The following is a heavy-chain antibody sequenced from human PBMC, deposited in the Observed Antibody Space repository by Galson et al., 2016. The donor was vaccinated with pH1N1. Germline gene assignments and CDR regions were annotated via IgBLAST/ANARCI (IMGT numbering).Heavy chain of an antibody. J-gene: IGHJ4*02. Sequence: SLRLSCAASGSNSDYNMNWVRQAPGKGLEWVANIKQDGSEKYYLDSVKGRFTISRDNAKESLFLQMNSLRAEDTAVYYCAKGGLAPGDYWGQGTLVTVSS. D-gene: IGHD6-19*01. CDR1: GSNSDYN. CDR2: IKQDGSEK. CDR3: AKGGLAPGDY. V-gene: IGHV3-7*01.